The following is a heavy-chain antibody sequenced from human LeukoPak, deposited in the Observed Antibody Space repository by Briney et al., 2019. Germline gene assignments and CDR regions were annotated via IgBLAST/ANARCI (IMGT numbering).Heavy chain of an antibody. J-gene: IGHJ4*02. Sequence: SETLSLTCAVSGYSINSGYYWGGIRRPPGKGRGGIGNIYHSERKSYNPSLKSRVNISVDLSTNQFSLKLTSVTAADTAIYYCARVSNYFDSWGQGTLVTVSS. CDR1: GYSINSGYY. CDR2: IYHSERK. V-gene: IGHV4-38-2*01. CDR3: ARVSNYFDS.